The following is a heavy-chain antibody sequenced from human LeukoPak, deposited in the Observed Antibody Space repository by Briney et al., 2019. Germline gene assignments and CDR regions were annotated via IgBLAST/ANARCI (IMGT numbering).Heavy chain of an antibody. D-gene: IGHD3-10*01. J-gene: IGHJ6*02. CDR3: ARDVITMVRGVMNVVYYYGMDV. CDR2: IYYSGST. Sequence: PSQTLSLTCTVSCGSVSSGSYYWSWIRQPPGRGLEWIGYIYYSGSTNYNPSLKSRVTISVDTSKNQFSLKLSSVTAADTAVYYCARDVITMVRGVMNVVYYYGMDVWGQGTTVTVSS. V-gene: IGHV4-61*01. CDR1: CGSVSSGSYY.